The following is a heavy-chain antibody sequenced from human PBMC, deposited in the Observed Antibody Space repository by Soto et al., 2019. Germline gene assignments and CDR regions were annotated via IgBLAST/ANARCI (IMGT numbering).Heavy chain of an antibody. V-gene: IGHV4-28*01. Sequence: SETLSLTCAVSGYSISSSNWWGWIRQPPGKGLEWIGYIYYSGTTYYNPSLKSRVTMSADTSKNQFSLKLTSVTAVDTAVYYCARTTYYYDSSGYSTWGQGTLVTVSS. J-gene: IGHJ5*02. CDR2: IYYSGTT. D-gene: IGHD3-22*01. CDR3: ARTTYYYDSSGYST. CDR1: GYSISSSNW.